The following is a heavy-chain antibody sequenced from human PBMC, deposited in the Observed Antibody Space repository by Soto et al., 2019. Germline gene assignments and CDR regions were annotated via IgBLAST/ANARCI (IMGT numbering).Heavy chain of an antibody. CDR3: ARAGFSNGSGSFHGFDA. CDR2: INPSGGTT. J-gene: IGHJ5*02. Sequence: QVQLVQSGAEVKKPGASVKVSCKASGYTLNNYYMQWVRQAPGQGLEWMGIINPSGGTTTYAQKFKVRGTVTRDTSTSTFDTDLGSLTSEATAVYYCARAGFSNGSGSFHGFDAWGQGSPITVSS. CDR1: GYTLNNYY. D-gene: IGHD3-10*01. V-gene: IGHV1-46*02.